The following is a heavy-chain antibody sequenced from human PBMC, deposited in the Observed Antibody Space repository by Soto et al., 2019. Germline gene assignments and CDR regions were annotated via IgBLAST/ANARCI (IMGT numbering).Heavy chain of an antibody. V-gene: IGHV3-30*18. CDR1: GFTFSSYG. CDR2: ISYDGSNK. Sequence: GGSLRLSCAASGFTFSSYGMHWVRQAPGKGLEWVAVISYDGSNKYYADSVKGRFTISRDNSKNTLYLQMNSLRAEDTAVYYCAKDRHSSSLPFYFDYWGQGTLVTVSS. D-gene: IGHD6-6*01. CDR3: AKDRHSSSLPFYFDY. J-gene: IGHJ4*02.